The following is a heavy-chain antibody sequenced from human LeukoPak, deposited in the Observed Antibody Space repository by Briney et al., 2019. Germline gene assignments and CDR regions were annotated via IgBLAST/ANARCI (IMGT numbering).Heavy chain of an antibody. V-gene: IGHV4-34*01. J-gene: IGHJ4*02. Sequence: SETLSLTCAVYGESFSGYYWSWIRQPPGKGLEWIGEINHSGSTNYNPSLKSRVTISVDTSKNQFSLKLSSVTAADTAVYYCARGPGDYLYWGQGTLVTVSS. CDR3: ARGPGDYLY. D-gene: IGHD4-17*01. CDR2: INHSGST. CDR1: GESFSGYY.